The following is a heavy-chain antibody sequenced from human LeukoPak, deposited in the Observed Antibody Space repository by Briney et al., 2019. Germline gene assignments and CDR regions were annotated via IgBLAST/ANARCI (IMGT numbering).Heavy chain of an antibody. D-gene: IGHD6-13*01. V-gene: IGHV3-21*06. CDR2: ISSSSSYI. CDR1: GFTFRSYS. Sequence: GGSLRLSCAASGFTFRSYSMKWVRQAPGKGLEWVSSISSSSSYIYYADSVKGRFTISRDNAKNLLYLQMNSLRAEETAVYYCARYSDTGYSSSWYSTPFDYWGQGTLVTVSS. J-gene: IGHJ4*02. CDR3: ARYSDTGYSSSWYSTPFDY.